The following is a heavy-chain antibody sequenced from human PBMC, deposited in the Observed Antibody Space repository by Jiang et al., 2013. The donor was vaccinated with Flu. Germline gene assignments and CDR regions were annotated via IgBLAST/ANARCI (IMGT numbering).Heavy chain of an antibody. CDR2: IYRGGST. J-gene: IGHJ6*03. CDR1: GFTVSSNY. D-gene: IGHD6-19*01. V-gene: IGHV3-53*01. Sequence: QLVESGGGLIQPGGSLRLSCAASGFTVSSNYMSWVRQAPGKGLEWVSVIYRGGSTDYADSVKGRFTISRDNSKNTLYLQMNSLRAEDTAVYYCARAGTVAGRIYLYYYYLDVWGKGTTVTVSS. CDR3: ARAGTVAGRIYLYYYYLDV.